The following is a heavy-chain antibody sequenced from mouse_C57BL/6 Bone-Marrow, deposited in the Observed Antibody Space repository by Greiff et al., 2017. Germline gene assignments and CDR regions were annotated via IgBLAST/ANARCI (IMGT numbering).Heavy chain of an antibody. D-gene: IGHD1-3*01. Sequence: VLLHLPVADLLKPGASVKVSCKASGYTFTSYWMHWVKHRPGQGLEWIGRIHPSDSDSNYNQKFKGKATLTVDKSFSTAYMQLSSLTSEDSAVYYCAIALLYYFDYWGQGTTLAVSS. V-gene: IGHV1-74*01. CDR3: AIALLYYFDY. CDR1: GYTFTSYW. J-gene: IGHJ2*01. CDR2: IHPSDSDS.